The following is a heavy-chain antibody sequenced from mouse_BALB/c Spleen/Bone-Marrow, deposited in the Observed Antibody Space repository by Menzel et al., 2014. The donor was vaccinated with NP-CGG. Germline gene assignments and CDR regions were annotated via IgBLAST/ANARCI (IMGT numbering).Heavy chain of an antibody. CDR3: TGGGTWDDFDS. V-gene: IGHV5-17*02. J-gene: IGHJ2*01. CDR1: GFTFSSFG. CDR2: ISRGSSTI. D-gene: IGHD4-1*01. Sequence: EVMLVESGGGLVQPGGSRKLSCAASGFTFSSFGMHWVRQAPEKGLEWVAYISRGSSTIFYADTVKGRFTVSRDNPKNTLCLQMTSLRSEDTAMYVCTGGGTWDDFDSWGQGTTLTVSS.